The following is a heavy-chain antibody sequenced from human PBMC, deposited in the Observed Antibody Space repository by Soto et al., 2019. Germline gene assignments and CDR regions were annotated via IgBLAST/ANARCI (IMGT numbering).Heavy chain of an antibody. J-gene: IGHJ4*02. V-gene: IGHV3-30*18. D-gene: IGHD6-13*01. CDR2: ISYDGSKK. CDR3: AKGGPFSIAAAGTQ. CDR1: GFTFSSYG. Sequence: QVQLVESGGGVVQPGRSLRLSCAASGFTFSSYGMHWVRQGPGKGLEWVAVISYDGSKKYYADSVKGRFTISRDNSKNTLYLQMNSLRVEDTAVYYCAKGGPFSIAAAGTQWGQGTLVTVSS.